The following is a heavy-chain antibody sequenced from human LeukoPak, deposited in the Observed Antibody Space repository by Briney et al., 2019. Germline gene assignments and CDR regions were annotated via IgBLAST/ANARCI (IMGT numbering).Heavy chain of an antibody. CDR1: GYTFTGYY. V-gene: IGHV1-69*04. D-gene: IGHD7-27*01. CDR2: ILPSLNVP. J-gene: IGHJ4*02. Sequence: SVTVSCKASGYTFTGYYMHWVRQAPGQGLEWVGRILPSLNVPNYARRFQGRITVSADRSANTVYMELTNLRFADTAIYFCARGSSGDRVDYWGQGTLVTVSS. CDR3: ARGSSGDRVDY.